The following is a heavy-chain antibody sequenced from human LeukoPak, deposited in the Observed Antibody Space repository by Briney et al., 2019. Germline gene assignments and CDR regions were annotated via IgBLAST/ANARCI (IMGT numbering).Heavy chain of an antibody. V-gene: IGHV1-18*01. CDR3: ARESRQQLVLDDAFDI. CDR1: GYTFTSYG. J-gene: IGHJ3*02. Sequence: GASVKVSCKASGYTFTSYGISWVRQAPGQGLEWMGWISAYNGNTNYAQKFQGRVTITADKSTSTAYMELSSLRSEDTAVYYCARESRQQLVLDDAFDIWGQGTMVTVSS. CDR2: ISAYNGNT. D-gene: IGHD6-13*01.